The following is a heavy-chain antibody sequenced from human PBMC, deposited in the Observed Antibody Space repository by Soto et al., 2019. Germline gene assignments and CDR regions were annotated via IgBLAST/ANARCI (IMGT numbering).Heavy chain of an antibody. CDR3: ATVTPVADLYGMDV. CDR2: FDPEDGET. V-gene: IGHV1-24*01. Sequence: QVQLVQSGAEVKKPGASVKVSCKVSGYTLTELSMHWVRQAPGKGLEWMGGFDPEDGETIYAQKFQGRVTRTEDTSTDTASMELSSLRSEDTAVYYCATVTPVADLYGMDVWGQGTTVTVSS. D-gene: IGHD6-19*01. CDR1: GYTLTELS. J-gene: IGHJ6*02.